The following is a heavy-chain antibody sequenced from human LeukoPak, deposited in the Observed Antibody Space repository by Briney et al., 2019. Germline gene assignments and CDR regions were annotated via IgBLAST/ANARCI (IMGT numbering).Heavy chain of an antibody. D-gene: IGHD6-13*01. CDR2: INPNSGGT. CDR1: GYTFTGYY. Sequence: ASVKVSCKASGYTFTGYYIHWVRQAPGQGLEWMGWINPNSGGTTYAQEFQGRVTMTRDTSISTVYMELTRLRSDDTAVYYCARVWGGSSGKFDYGGKEPWVTFSS. J-gene: IGHJ4*02. CDR3: ARVWGGSSGKFDY. V-gene: IGHV1-2*02.